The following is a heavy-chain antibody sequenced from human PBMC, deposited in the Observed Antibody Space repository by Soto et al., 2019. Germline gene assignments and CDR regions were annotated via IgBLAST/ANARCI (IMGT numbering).Heavy chain of an antibody. CDR3: ASRDCSSTSCYVDF. Sequence: GGSLRLSCAASGFTFSSYTMNWVRQAPGKGLEWVSSISGMSSYVYYGDSVKGRFSISRDNAKNSLYLQMNSLRAEDAAVYYCASRDCSSTSCYVDFWGQGTLVTVSS. D-gene: IGHD2-2*01. V-gene: IGHV3-21*01. J-gene: IGHJ4*02. CDR2: ISGMSSYV. CDR1: GFTFSSYT.